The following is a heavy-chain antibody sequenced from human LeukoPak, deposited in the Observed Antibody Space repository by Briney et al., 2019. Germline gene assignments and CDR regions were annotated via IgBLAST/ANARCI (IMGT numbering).Heavy chain of an antibody. V-gene: IGHV4-34*01. CDR1: GGSFSGYY. CDR2: INHSGST. D-gene: IGHD4-17*01. CDR3: ARVVGGYGDPFDY. J-gene: IGHJ4*02. Sequence: PSETLSLTCAVYGGSFSGYYWSWIRQPPGKGLEWIGEINHSGSTNYNPSLKSRVTISVDTSKNQFSLKLSSVTAADTAVYYCARVVGGYGDPFDYWGQGTLVTVSS.